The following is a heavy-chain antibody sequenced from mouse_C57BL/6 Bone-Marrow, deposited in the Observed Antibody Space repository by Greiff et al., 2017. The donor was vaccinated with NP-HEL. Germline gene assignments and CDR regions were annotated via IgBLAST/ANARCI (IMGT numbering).Heavy chain of an antibody. V-gene: IGHV2-9-1*01. CDR1: GFSLTSYA. Sequence: VKVVESGPGLVAPSQSLSIPCTVSGFSLTSYAISWVRQPPGKGLEWLGVIWTGGGTNYNSALKSRLSISKDNSKSQVFLKMNSLQTDDTARYYCARNDGSSYDWYFDVWGTGTTVTVSS. CDR3: ARNDGSSYDWYFDV. D-gene: IGHD1-1*01. J-gene: IGHJ1*03. CDR2: IWTGGGT.